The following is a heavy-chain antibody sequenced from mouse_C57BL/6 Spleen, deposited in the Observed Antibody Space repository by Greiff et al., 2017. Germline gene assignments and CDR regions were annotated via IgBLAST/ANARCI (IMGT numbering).Heavy chain of an antibody. CDR2: IDPSDSYT. Sequence: QVQLQQPGAELVKPGASVKLSCKASGYTFTSYWMQWVKQRPGQGLEWIGEIDPSDSYTNYNQKFKGKATLTVDTSSSTAYMQLSSLTSEDSAVYYCAYYGSSPYYFDYWGKGTTLTVSS. CDR1: GYTFTSYW. V-gene: IGHV1-50*01. J-gene: IGHJ2*01. D-gene: IGHD1-1*01. CDR3: AYYGSSPYYFDY.